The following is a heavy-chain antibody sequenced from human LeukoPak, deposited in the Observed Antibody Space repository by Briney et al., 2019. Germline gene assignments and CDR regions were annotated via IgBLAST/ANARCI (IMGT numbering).Heavy chain of an antibody. J-gene: IGHJ6*04. V-gene: IGHV3-30*18. Sequence: PGGSLRLSCAASGFTFSSYGMHWVRQAPGKGLEWVAVISYDGSNKYYADSVKGRFTISRDNSKNTLYLQMNSLRAEDTAVYYCAKDVDIVVVPAATYYYYYGMDVWGKGTTVTVSS. CDR2: ISYDGSNK. D-gene: IGHD2-2*03. CDR3: AKDVDIVVVPAATYYYYYGMDV. CDR1: GFTFSSYG.